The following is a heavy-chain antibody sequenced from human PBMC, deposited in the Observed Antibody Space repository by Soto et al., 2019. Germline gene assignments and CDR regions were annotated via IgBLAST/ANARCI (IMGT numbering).Heavy chain of an antibody. Sequence: QEHLVESGGGVVQPGRSLRLSCTASGFTFRSHAMHWVRQAPGKGLEWVAVISYDGRNNYYADSVKGRFTISRDNSKNTLYLQVNSLTTEDTAGYYCARDRAGDILAISLAATPYFDSWGQGTLVTVSS. CDR2: ISYDGRNN. V-gene: IGHV3-30*01. D-gene: IGHD2-15*01. J-gene: IGHJ4*02. CDR1: GFTFRSHA. CDR3: ARDRAGDILAISLAATPYFDS.